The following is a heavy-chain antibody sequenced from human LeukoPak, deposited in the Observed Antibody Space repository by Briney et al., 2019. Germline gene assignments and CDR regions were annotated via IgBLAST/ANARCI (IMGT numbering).Heavy chain of an antibody. CDR2: IWYDGSNK. D-gene: IGHD3-9*01. CDR3: ARDVRDYDILTGYGILDY. J-gene: IGHJ4*02. V-gene: IGHV3-33*01. CDR1: GFTFSSYG. Sequence: GGSLRLSCAASGFTFSSYGVHWVRQAPGKGLEWVAVIWYDGSNKYYADSVKGRFTISRDNSKNTLYLQMNSLRAEDTAVYYCARDVRDYDILTGYGILDYWGQGTLVTVSS.